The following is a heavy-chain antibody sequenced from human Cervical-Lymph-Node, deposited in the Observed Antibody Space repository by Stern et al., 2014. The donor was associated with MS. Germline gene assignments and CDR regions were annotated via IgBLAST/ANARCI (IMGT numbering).Heavy chain of an antibody. J-gene: IGHJ4*02. CDR2: ISSTGTYI. Sequence: EVQLVESEGGLVKPGGSLRLSCVASGFTFSDYSVNWVRQAPGKGLEWVSSISSTGTYIYYADSVKGRFTISRDNAKNSLYLQMNSLRAEDTAVYYCATDLMTTVTTIEYWGQGALVTVSS. CDR1: GFTFSDYS. CDR3: ATDLMTTVTTIEY. V-gene: IGHV3-21*01. D-gene: IGHD4-17*01.